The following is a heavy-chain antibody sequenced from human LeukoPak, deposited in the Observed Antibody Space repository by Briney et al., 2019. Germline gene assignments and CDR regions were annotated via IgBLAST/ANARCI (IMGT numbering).Heavy chain of an antibody. Sequence: SETLSLTCTVSGDSINIDYWMWIRQPPGKGLEWIGYIYYSGNTNYNPSLKSRVTISVHTSKNQFSLELSSVTAADTAVYYCARGGHYGPFDFWGQGTLVTVSS. CDR2: IYYSGNT. V-gene: IGHV4-59*01. J-gene: IGHJ4*02. CDR1: GDSINIDY. CDR3: ARGGHYGPFDF. D-gene: IGHD3-10*01.